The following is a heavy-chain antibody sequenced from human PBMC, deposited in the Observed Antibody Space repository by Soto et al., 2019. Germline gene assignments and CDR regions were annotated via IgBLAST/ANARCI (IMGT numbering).Heavy chain of an antibody. CDR3: ARDTPRYSSSWFLDY. D-gene: IGHD6-13*01. CDR2: IIPIFGTA. Sequence: SVKVSCKASGVTFSSYAISWVRQAPGQGLEWMGGIIPIFGTANYAQKFQGRVTITADESTSTAYMELSSLRSEDTAVYYCARDTPRYSSSWFLDYWGQGTLVTVSS. J-gene: IGHJ4*02. CDR1: GVTFSSYA. V-gene: IGHV1-69*13.